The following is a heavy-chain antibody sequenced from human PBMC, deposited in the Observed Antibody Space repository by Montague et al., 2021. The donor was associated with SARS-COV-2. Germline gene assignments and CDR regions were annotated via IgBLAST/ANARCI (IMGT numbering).Heavy chain of an antibody. CDR1: GGSISSGGYY. D-gene: IGHD4-17*01. CDR3: ASSLYQYYYGDYVGYFEH. J-gene: IGHJ4*02. V-gene: IGHV4-31*03. CDR2: IYYSGST. Sequence: TLSLTCTVSGGSISSGGYYWSWIRQLPGKGLEWIGYIYYSGSTYYNPSLKSRVTISVDTSKNQFSLKLSSVTAADTAVYYCASSLYQYYYGDYVGYFEHWGQGTLVTVSS.